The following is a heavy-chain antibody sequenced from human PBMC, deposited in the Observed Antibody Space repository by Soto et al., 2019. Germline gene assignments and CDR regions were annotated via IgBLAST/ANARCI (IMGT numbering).Heavy chain of an antibody. D-gene: IGHD5-18*01. J-gene: IGHJ4*02. CDR2: ISSSSSTI. V-gene: IGHV3-48*02. CDR1: GFTFSSYS. Sequence: EVQLVESGGGLVQPGGSLRLSCAASGFTFSSYSMNWVRQAPGKGLEWVSYISSSSSTIYYADSVKGRFTISRDNAKNSLYLKMNSLRDEDTAVYYCARDSGYSYGPLDYWGQGTLVTVSS. CDR3: ARDSGYSYGPLDY.